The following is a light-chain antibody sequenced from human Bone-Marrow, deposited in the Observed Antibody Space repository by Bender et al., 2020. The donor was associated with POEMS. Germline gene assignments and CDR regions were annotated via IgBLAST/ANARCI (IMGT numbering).Light chain of an antibody. J-gene: IGLJ1*01. CDR1: SSDVGASNF. V-gene: IGLV2-14*01. Sequence: QSALTQPASVSGSPGQSITISCTGTSSDVGASNFVSWYQQHPGKAPKVMIYDVSNRPSGVSNRFSASKSGNTASLTISGLQAEDEADYYCSSYISSSTSYVFGTGTKVTVL. CDR3: SSYISSSTSYV. CDR2: DVS.